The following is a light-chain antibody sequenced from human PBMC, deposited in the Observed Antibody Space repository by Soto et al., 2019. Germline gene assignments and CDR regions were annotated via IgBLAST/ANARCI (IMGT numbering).Light chain of an antibody. CDR1: QSVSTY. V-gene: IGKV3-11*01. J-gene: IGKJ2*01. Sequence: EIVLTQSPATLSLSPGERATLSCRASQSVSTYLAWYQQKPGQAPRLLIYDASNRATGIPARFSGSGSGTDLTLTISSREPEDFAVYYCQHRSNWPRTFGQGTKLEIK. CDR3: QHRSNWPRT. CDR2: DAS.